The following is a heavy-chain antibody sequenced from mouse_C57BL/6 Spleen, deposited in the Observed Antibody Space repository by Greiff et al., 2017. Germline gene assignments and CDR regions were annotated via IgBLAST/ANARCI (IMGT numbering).Heavy chain of an antibody. Sequence: VQLKESGAELVRPGASVKLSCTASGFNIKDYYMHWVKQRPEQGLEWIGRIDPEDGDTEYAPKFQGKATMTADTSSNTAYLQLSILTSEDTAVYYCTRLYYGSSWDFDYWGQGTTLTVSS. V-gene: IGHV14-1*01. CDR2: IDPEDGDT. D-gene: IGHD1-1*01. J-gene: IGHJ2*01. CDR3: TRLYYGSSWDFDY. CDR1: GFNIKDYY.